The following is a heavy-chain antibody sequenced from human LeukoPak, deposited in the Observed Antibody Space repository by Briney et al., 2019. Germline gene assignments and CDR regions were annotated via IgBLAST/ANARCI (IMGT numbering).Heavy chain of an antibody. Sequence: PGGSLRLSCAASGFTVSSNYMSWVRQAPGKGLEWVSVIYSGGSTYYADSVKGRFTISRHNSKNTLYLQMNSLRAEDTAVYYCARDNITMVRGVIHTWIYYYYGMDVWGQGTTVTVS. CDR1: GFTVSSNY. D-gene: IGHD3-10*01. J-gene: IGHJ6*02. V-gene: IGHV3-53*04. CDR2: IYSGGST. CDR3: ARDNITMVRGVIHTWIYYYYGMDV.